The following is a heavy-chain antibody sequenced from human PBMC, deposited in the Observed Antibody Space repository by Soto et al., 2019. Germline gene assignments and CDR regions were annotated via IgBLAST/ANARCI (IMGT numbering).Heavy chain of an antibody. Sequence: ASVKVSCKASRYSFTTYALHWVRQAPGQRLEWMGWINAGNGDTKYSEKFQGRVTITRDTSANTAYMELNRLTAGDTAMYYCVRDRRGFNPFDYWGRGTLVTV. CDR2: INAGNGDT. D-gene: IGHD5-12*01. CDR3: VRDRRGFNPFDY. J-gene: IGHJ4*01. CDR1: RYSFTTYA. V-gene: IGHV1-3*01.